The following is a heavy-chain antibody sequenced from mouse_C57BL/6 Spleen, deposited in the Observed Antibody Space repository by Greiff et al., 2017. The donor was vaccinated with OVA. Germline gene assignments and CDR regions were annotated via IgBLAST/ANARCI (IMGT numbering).Heavy chain of an antibody. Sequence: EVKVVESGGGLVKPGGSLKLSCAASGFTFSSYTMSWVRQTPEQRLEWVATISGGGGNTYYPARVQGRVTISRDNAKNTLYLQMSSLRSEDTALYYCARDYYGSSSYFDYWGQGTTLTVSS. CDR1: GFTFSSYT. V-gene: IGHV5-9*01. CDR3: ARDYYGSSSYFDY. J-gene: IGHJ2*01. D-gene: IGHD1-1*01. CDR2: ISGGGGNT.